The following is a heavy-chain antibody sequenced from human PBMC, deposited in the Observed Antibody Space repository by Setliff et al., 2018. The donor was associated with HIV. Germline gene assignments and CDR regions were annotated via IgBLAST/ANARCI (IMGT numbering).Heavy chain of an antibody. D-gene: IGHD3-10*01. CDR2: MYYRGTT. CDR3: ARQGLTMNPGVPAPILYFFDY. CDR1: GGSIISSSYY. Sequence: PSETLSLTCTVSGGSIISSSYYWGWIRLPPGKGLEWIGSMYYRGTTYNNPSLKSRVTFSADTSKNQFSLNLNSVTATDTAVYFCARQGLTMNPGVPAPILYFFDYWGQDILVTVSS. J-gene: IGHJ4*02. V-gene: IGHV4-39*01.